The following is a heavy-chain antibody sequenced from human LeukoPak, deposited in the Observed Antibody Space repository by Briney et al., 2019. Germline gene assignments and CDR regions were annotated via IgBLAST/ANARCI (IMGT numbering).Heavy chain of an antibody. Sequence: ASVKVSCKSSGYTSCNYGISWVRQAPGQGLEWMGRICGYNGNTDYAQRLQGRVTMTTDTSTSTAYMELRSLRADDTAVYYCISYYYDRTGYYYGGQEGDHYWGQGTLVIVSS. CDR3: ISYYYDRTGYYYGGQEGDHY. CDR1: GYTSCNYG. CDR2: ICGYNGNT. V-gene: IGHV1-18*01. D-gene: IGHD3-22*01. J-gene: IGHJ4*02.